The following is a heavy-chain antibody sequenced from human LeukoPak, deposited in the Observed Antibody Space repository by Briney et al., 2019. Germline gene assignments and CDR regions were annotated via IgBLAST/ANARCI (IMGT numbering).Heavy chain of an antibody. CDR1: GGSIRSYY. CDR3: ARSSIVGASVSLFGWFDP. V-gene: IGHV4-59*08. CDR2: IYYSGST. J-gene: IGHJ5*02. D-gene: IGHD1-26*01. Sequence: SETLSLTCTVSGGSIRSYYWSWIRQPPGKGLEWIGYIYYSGSTNYNPSLKSRVTISVDTSKNQFSLKLSSVTAADTAVYYCARSSIVGASVSLFGWFDPWGQGTLVTVSS.